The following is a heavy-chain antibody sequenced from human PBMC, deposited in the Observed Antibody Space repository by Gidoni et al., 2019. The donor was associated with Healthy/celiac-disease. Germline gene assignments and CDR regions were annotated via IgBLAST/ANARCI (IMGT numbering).Heavy chain of an antibody. CDR3: ARVEPFYSGPDY. V-gene: IGHV3-30*04. D-gene: IGHD1-26*01. Sequence: QVQLVESGGGVVQPGRSLRLSCAASGFTFSSYAMHWVRQAPGKGLEWVAVISYDGRNKYYADSVKGRFTISRDNSKNTLYLQMNSLRAEDTAVYYCARVEPFYSGPDYWGQGTLVTVSS. CDR2: ISYDGRNK. J-gene: IGHJ4*02. CDR1: GFTFSSYA.